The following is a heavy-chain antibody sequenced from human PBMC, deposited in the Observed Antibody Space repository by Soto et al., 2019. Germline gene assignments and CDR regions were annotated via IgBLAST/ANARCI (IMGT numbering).Heavy chain of an antibody. CDR3: AVGYCSSTSCPLDYYYYGMDV. CDR2: IIPIFGTA. Sequence: SVKVSCKASGGTFSSYAISWVRQAPGQGLEWMGGIIPIFGTANYAQKFQGRVTITADESTSTAYMELSSLRSEDTAVYYCAVGYCSSTSCPLDYYYYGMDVWGQGTKVTVSS. D-gene: IGHD2-2*01. V-gene: IGHV1-69*13. CDR1: GGTFSSYA. J-gene: IGHJ6*02.